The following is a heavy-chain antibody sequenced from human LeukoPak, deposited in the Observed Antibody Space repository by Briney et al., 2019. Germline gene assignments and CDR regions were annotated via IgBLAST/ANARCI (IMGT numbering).Heavy chain of an antibody. V-gene: IGHV5-51*01. Sequence: HGESLKISCKGSGYSFTSYWIGWVRQMPGKGLEWMGIIYPGDSYTTYSPSFQGQVTISADKSISTAYLQWRSLKASDTAMYYCARRSGSDALDIWGQGTMVTVSS. D-gene: IGHD3-10*01. J-gene: IGHJ3*02. CDR1: GYSFTSYW. CDR3: ARRSGSDALDI. CDR2: IYPGDSYT.